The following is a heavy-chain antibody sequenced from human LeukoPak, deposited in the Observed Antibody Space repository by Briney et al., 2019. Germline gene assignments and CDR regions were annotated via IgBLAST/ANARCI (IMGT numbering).Heavy chain of an antibody. CDR3: AKADYYDSSGYYPLDY. J-gene: IGHJ4*02. CDR2: ISVSGGST. D-gene: IGHD3-22*01. CDR1: GFTFTSYA. V-gene: IGHV3-23*01. Sequence: GGSLRLSCAASGFTFTSYATSWVCQTPGKGLEWVSPISVSGGSTYYADSVKGRFTISRDNSKNTQYLQMNSLRAEDTAVYYCAKADYYDSSGYYPLDYWGQGTLVTVSS.